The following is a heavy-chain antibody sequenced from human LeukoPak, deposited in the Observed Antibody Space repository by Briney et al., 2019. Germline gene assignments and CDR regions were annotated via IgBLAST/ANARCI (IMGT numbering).Heavy chain of an antibody. CDR1: GYTFTGYY. V-gene: IGHV1-2*02. CDR2: INPNSGGA. D-gene: IGHD1-1*01. J-gene: IGHJ5*02. CDR3: ATDAYNWNDVGP. Sequence: EASVKVSCKASGYTFTGYYMHWVRQAPGQGLEWMGWINPNSGGANYAQKFQGRVTMTRDTSISTAYMELSRLRSDDTAVYYCATDAYNWNDVGPWGQGTLVTVSS.